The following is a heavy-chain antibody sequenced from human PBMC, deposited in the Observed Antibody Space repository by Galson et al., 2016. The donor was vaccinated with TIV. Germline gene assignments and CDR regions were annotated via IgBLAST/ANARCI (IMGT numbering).Heavy chain of an antibody. D-gene: IGHD2-8*01. CDR3: ARDRMVDATYYYYYYGMDV. CDR2: ISDGGNT. J-gene: IGHJ6*02. V-gene: IGHV3-66*02. Sequence: SLRLSCAASGLSDSINYMTWVRQAPGKGLEWVSLISDGGNTYYPDSVKGRFTISRDNSKNTLYLQMNSLRLEDTAVYYCARDRMVDATYYYYYYGMDVWGQGTAVTVSS. CDR1: GLSDSINY.